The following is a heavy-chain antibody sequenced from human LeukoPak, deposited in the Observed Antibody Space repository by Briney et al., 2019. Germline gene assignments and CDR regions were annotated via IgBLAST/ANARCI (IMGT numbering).Heavy chain of an antibody. CDR1: GFTFSSYG. CDR3: AKPAKRWLQVWDLYYFDY. D-gene: IGHD5-24*01. V-gene: IGHV3-30*18. Sequence: GGSLRLSCAASGFTFSSYGTHWVRQAPGKGLEWVAAISYDGSNKYYADSVKGRFTISRDNSKNTLYLQMNSLRAEDTAVYYCAKPAKRWLQVWDLYYFDYWGQGTLVTVSS. CDR2: ISYDGSNK. J-gene: IGHJ4*02.